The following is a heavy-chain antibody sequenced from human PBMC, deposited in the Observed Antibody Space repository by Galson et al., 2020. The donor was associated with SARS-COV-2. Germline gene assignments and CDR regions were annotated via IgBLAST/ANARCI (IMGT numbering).Heavy chain of an antibody. CDR3: ARVEYDGFDI. D-gene: IGHD3-3*01. V-gene: IGHV3-13*01. J-gene: IGHJ3*02. CDR2: IGNAGDT. Sequence: GGSLRLSCAASGFTFSDYDMQWVRQPIGKGLEWVSGIGNAGDTYYSGSVKGRFTISRENAKNSLYLQMNSLRAGDTAVYYCARVEYDGFDIWGQGTMVTVSS. CDR1: GFTFSDYD.